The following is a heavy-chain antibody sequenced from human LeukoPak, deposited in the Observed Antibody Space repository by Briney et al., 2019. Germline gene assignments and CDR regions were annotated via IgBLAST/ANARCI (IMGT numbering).Heavy chain of an antibody. J-gene: IGHJ3*02. CDR1: GGTFSSYA. D-gene: IGHD3-22*01. CDR3: ARHPPDYYDSSGYPHGAFDI. V-gene: IGHV1-69*04. CDR2: IIPTLGIA. Sequence: SVKVSCKASGGTFSSYAISWVRQAPGQGLEWMGRIIPTLGIANYAQKFQGRVTITADKSTSTAYMELSSLRSEDTAVYYCARHPPDYYDSSGYPHGAFDIWGQGTMVTVSS.